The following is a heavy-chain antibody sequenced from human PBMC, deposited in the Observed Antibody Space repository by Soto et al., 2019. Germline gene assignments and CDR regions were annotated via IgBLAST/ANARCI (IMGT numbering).Heavy chain of an antibody. Sequence: PGGSLRLSCAASGFTFSSYEMNWVRQAPGKGLEWVSGISGPGDSTYYAGSVRGRFTISRDNSKNTLYLQMNSLRAEDTAVYYCAKDLSSGWYRDLGYWGQGTLVAVSS. D-gene: IGHD6-19*01. CDR2: ISGPGDST. CDR3: AKDLSSGWYRDLGY. V-gene: IGHV3-23*01. J-gene: IGHJ4*02. CDR1: GFTFSSYE.